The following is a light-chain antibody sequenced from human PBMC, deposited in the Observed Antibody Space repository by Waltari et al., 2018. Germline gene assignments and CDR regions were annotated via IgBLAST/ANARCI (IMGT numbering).Light chain of an antibody. CDR1: SSYVGGYNF. CDR2: EMN. J-gene: IGLJ2*01. CDR3: SSYAVNNQLV. Sequence: QSALTQPPSAFGSSGQSVTIFCTGTSSYVGGYNFVSWYQQHAGEAPKVMIYEMNKWPPRLPVRFSGTKSANTASLTVSGLHAEDETDYFCSSYAVNNQLVYGRGTKLTVL. V-gene: IGLV2-8*01.